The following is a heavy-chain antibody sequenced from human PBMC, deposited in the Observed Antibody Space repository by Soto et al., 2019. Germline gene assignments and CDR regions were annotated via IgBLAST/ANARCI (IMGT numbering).Heavy chain of an antibody. CDR3: ARGANTATVTGWFDP. V-gene: IGHV1-69*12. D-gene: IGHD5-18*01. CDR2: IIAFFGTA. J-gene: IGHJ5*02. CDR1: GGTFSSYA. Sequence: QVQLVQSGAEVKKPGASVKVSCKASGGTFSSYAISWVRQAPGQGLEWMGGIIAFFGTANYAQKFQGRVTITADESTSTAYMELNILISEDTADYTCARGANTATVTGWFDPWGQGTLVTVSS.